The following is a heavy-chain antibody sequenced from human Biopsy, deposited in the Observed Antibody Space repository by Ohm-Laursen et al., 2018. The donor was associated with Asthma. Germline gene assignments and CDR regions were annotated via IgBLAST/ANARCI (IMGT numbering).Heavy chain of an antibody. Sequence: SSVKVSCKPLGGTFNTYVIGWVRQAPGQGLEWMGGINSVFGTTTYPQKFQDRVTITADDSTSTVYMELSSLRSEDTAVYYCARKAGSCISRTCYSLDFWGQGTLVTVSS. V-gene: IGHV1-69*01. D-gene: IGHD2-2*01. CDR2: INSVFGTT. CDR1: GGTFNTYV. J-gene: IGHJ4*02. CDR3: ARKAGSCISRTCYSLDF.